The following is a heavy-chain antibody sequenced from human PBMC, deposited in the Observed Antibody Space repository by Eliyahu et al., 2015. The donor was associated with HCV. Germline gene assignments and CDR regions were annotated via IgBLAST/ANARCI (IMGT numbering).Heavy chain of an antibody. Sequence: EVQLVESGGGFVKPGGSLRXSCAASRFXFSHAWMNXVRQAPGKGLGWVGRIKSKIDGETTDYAAPVEGRFTISRDDSKTTLYLQMNSLKTEDTAVYYCTTTGQQPRQMYAFDIWGQGTIVTVSS. CDR2: IKSKIDGETT. CDR1: RFXFSHAW. J-gene: IGHJ3*02. D-gene: IGHD6-13*01. CDR3: TTTGQQPRQMYAFDI. V-gene: IGHV3-15*01.